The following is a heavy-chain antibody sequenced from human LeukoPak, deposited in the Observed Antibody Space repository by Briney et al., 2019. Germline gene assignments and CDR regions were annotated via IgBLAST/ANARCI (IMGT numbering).Heavy chain of an antibody. CDR1: GYTFTCYD. J-gene: IGHJ6*02. CDR3: ARGPPSWYSSSWYYYGMDV. CDR2: MNPNSGNT. D-gene: IGHD6-13*01. V-gene: IGHV1-8*01. Sequence: GASVKVSCKASGYTFTCYDINWVRQATGQGLEWMGWMNPNSGNTGYAQKFQGRVTMTRNTSISTAYMELSSLRSEDTAVYYCARGPPSWYSSSWYYYGMDVWGQGTTVTVSS.